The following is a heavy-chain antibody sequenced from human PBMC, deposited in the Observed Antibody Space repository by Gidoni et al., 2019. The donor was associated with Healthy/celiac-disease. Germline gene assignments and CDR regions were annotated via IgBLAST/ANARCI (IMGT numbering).Heavy chain of an antibody. V-gene: IGHV4-34*01. CDR3: ARGGGYGGKPF. J-gene: IGHJ4*02. Sequence: QVQLQQWGAGLLKPSETLSLTCAVYGGTFSCYYWSWIRQPPGKGLEWIGEINHSGSTNYNPSLKSRVTISVDTSKNQFSLKLSSVTAADTAVYYCARGGGYGGKPFWGQGTLVTVSS. CDR2: INHSGST. D-gene: IGHD4-17*01. CDR1: GGTFSCYY.